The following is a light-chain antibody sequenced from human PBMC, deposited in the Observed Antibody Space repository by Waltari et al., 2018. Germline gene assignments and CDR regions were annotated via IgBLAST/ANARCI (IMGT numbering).Light chain of an antibody. J-gene: IGKJ1*01. CDR2: DVS. CDR1: ETVTSH. Sequence: EIVMTQSPAVLSVSPGQRATLSCRASETVTSHLAWYQHKPGQAPRLRIYDVSTRAAGIPARFSGSGSETEFTLTVTSLQSEDCAVYYCQQYYEWQTFGPGTKVEIK. V-gene: IGKV3D-15*01. CDR3: QQYYEWQT.